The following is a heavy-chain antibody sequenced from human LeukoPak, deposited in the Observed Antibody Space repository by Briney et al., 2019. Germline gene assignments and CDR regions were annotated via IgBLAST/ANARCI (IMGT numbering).Heavy chain of an antibody. CDR1: GFTFSSYA. CDR3: AKDQEYGYYDSSGYPHFDY. D-gene: IGHD3-22*01. Sequence: GGSLRLSCAASGFTFSSYAMSWVRQAPGKGLEWVSAISGSGGSTYYADSVKGRFTISRDNSKNTLYLQMNSLRAEDTAVYYCAKDQEYGYYDSSGYPHFDYWGQGTLVTVSS. V-gene: IGHV3-23*01. J-gene: IGHJ4*02. CDR2: ISGSGGST.